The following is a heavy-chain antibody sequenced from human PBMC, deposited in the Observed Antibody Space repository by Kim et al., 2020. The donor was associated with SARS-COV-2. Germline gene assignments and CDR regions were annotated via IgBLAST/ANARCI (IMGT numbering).Heavy chain of an antibody. CDR1: GGSFSGYY. D-gene: IGHD3-16*02. CDR2: INHSGST. V-gene: IGHV4-34*01. Sequence: SETLSLTCAVYGGSFSGYYWSWIRQPPGKGLEWIGEINHSGSTNYNPSLKSRVTISVDTSKNQFSLKLSSVTAADTAVYYCARGVGVLPYVWGSYRTSPYFDYWGQGTLVTVSS. CDR3: ARGVGVLPYVWGSYRTSPYFDY. J-gene: IGHJ4*02.